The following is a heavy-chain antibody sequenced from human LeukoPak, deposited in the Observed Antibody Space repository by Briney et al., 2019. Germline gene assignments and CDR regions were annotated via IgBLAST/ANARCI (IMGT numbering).Heavy chain of an antibody. D-gene: IGHD5-24*01. V-gene: IGHV1-8*01. Sequence: GASVKVSCKASGYTFTSYDINWVRQATGQGLEWMGWMYPNSGNTGYAQKFQGRVTMTRNTSISTAYMELSSLRSEDTAVYYCARVSRRDGYNFDYWGQGTLVTVSS. J-gene: IGHJ4*02. CDR1: GYTFTSYD. CDR2: MYPNSGNT. CDR3: ARVSRRDGYNFDY.